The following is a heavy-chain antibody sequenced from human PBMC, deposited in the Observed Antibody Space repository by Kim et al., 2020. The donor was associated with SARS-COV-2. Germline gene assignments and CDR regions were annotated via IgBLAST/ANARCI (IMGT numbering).Heavy chain of an antibody. J-gene: IGHJ5*02. CDR2: INHSGST. V-gene: IGHV4-34*01. D-gene: IGHD3-16*01. CDR3: AISKGLRLGGFDP. CDR1: GGSFSGYY. Sequence: SETLSLTCAVYGGSFSGYYWSWIRQPPGKGLEWIGEINHSGSTNYNPSLKSRVTISVDTSKNQFSLKLSSVTAADTAVYYCAISKGLRLGGFDPWGQGTLVTVSS.